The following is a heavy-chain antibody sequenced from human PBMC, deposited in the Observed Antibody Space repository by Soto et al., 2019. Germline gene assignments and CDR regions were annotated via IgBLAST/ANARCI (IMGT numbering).Heavy chain of an antibody. D-gene: IGHD2-2*01. V-gene: IGHV3-23*01. CDR1: GFTFSSYA. CDR3: AKGEGCCYAGYYYYYMDV. CDR2: ISGSGGST. Sequence: GGSLRLSCAASGFTFSSYAMTWVRQAPGKGLEWVSAISGSGGSTYYADSVKGRFTISRDNSKNTLYLQMNSLRAEDTAVYYCAKGEGCCYAGYYYYYMDVWGKGTTVTVSS. J-gene: IGHJ6*03.